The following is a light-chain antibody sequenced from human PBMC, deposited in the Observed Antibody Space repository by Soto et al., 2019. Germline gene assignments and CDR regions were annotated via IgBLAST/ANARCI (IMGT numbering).Light chain of an antibody. Sequence: QLVLTQPPSVSGAPGQRVTISCTGRSSNIGAGSDVHWYQQLPGTAPTLLIYDNNYRPSGVPDRFSGSKSGTSASLAITGLQAEDEADYYCQSYDSSLGGWVFGTGTKLTVL. CDR3: QSYDSSLGGWV. V-gene: IGLV1-40*01. CDR1: SSNIGAGSD. J-gene: IGLJ1*01. CDR2: DNN.